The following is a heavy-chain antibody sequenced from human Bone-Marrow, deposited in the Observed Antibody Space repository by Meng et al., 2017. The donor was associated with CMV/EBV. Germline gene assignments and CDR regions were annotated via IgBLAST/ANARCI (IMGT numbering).Heavy chain of an antibody. V-gene: IGHV3-21*01. CDR1: GFTFSSYS. Sequence: GESLKISCAASGFTFSSYSMNWVRQAPGKGLEWVSSISSSSSYIYYADSVKGRFTISRDNAKNSLYLQMNSLRAEDTAVYYCARDRRAAAAFVNYYGMDVWGQGTTVTVSS. CDR3: ARDRRAAAAFVNYYGMDV. D-gene: IGHD6-13*01. CDR2: ISSSSSYI. J-gene: IGHJ6*02.